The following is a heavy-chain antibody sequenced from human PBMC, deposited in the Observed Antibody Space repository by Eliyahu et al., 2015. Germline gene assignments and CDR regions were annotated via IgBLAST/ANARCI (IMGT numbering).Heavy chain of an antibody. V-gene: IGHV3-33*08. Sequence: QVRLVXSGGGXVQPGRSLRLSCSASXFXFSDSAXHWVRQGPGKGXEXVAIIWYDGSNQYYADSVKGRFTISRDNSKNTVSLQMNSLRGEDTAIYYCARDHDYSGNYLEDWGQGTLVAVSS. CDR2: IWYDGSNQ. D-gene: IGHD4-23*01. CDR3: ARDHDYSGNYLED. J-gene: IGHJ4*02. CDR1: XFXFSDSA.